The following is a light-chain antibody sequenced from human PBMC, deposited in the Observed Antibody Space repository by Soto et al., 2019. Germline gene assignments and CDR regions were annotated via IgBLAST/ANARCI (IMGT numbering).Light chain of an antibody. CDR3: QQSNSYLWT. CDR1: QSISSW. J-gene: IGKJ1*01. V-gene: IGKV1-5*03. Sequence: DIQVSQSAFTLSESVGDRVTITCRASQSISSWLAWYQQKPGKAPKLLIYTASSLESGVPSRFSGSGSGTEFTLTISSLQPDDFATYYCQQSNSYLWTFGQGTKVDI. CDR2: TAS.